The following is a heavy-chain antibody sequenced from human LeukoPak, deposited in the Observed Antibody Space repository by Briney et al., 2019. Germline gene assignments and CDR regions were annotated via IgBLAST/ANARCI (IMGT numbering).Heavy chain of an antibody. V-gene: IGHV3-73*01. CDR3: ARMVSGVARALDY. CDR2: IRSKANSYAT. CDR1: GFTFSGSA. D-gene: IGHD2-15*01. Sequence: GGSLRLSCAASGFTFSGSAIHWVRQASGKGLEWVGRIRSKANSYATAYAASVKGRFTISRDDSKNMAYLQMNSLRAEDTAVYYCARMVSGVARALDYWGQGTLVTVSS. J-gene: IGHJ4*02.